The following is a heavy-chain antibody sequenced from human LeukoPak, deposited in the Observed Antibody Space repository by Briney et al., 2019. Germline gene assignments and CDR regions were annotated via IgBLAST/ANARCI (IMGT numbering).Heavy chain of an antibody. D-gene: IGHD3-10*01. V-gene: IGHV4-31*03. CDR3: ANYGSGRYRFDP. CDR2: IYYSGST. CDR1: GGSISSGGYY. J-gene: IGHJ5*02. Sequence: PSQTLSLTCTVSGGSISSGGYYWSWIRQHPGKGLEWIGYIYYSGSTYYNPSLKSRVTISVDTSKNQFSLKLSSVTAADTAVYYCANYGSGRYRFDPWGQGTLVTVSS.